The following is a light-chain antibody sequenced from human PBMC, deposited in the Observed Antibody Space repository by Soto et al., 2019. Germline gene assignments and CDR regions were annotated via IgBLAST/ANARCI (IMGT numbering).Light chain of an antibody. J-gene: IGKJ1*01. CDR2: GAS. CDR3: QHRSYWPRP. Sequence: DIVRAKSVSTLSPSHGERDTLSCGASESVGRNLAWYQQKPGQAPRLLIYGASTRATAIPPRFSGNGSGTEFSLSISSLQSEDFAVYYCQHRSYWPRPFGQGSKVDTK. CDR1: ESVGRN. V-gene: IGKV3-15*01.